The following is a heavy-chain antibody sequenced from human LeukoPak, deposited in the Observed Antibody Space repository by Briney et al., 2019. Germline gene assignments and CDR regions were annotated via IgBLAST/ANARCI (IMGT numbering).Heavy chain of an antibody. J-gene: IGHJ4*02. V-gene: IGHV3-30*02. Sequence: AGSLRLSCAASGFTFSSHGMHWLPHAPAKGLEWGAFIRYDASNKYYADSVKGRFTISRDNSKNTLYLQMNSLRAEDTAVYYCANDHRSLGYCSGGSCSPYYFDYWGQGTLVTVSS. D-gene: IGHD2-15*01. CDR1: GFTFSSHG. CDR3: ANDHRSLGYCSGGSCSPYYFDY. CDR2: IRYDASNK.